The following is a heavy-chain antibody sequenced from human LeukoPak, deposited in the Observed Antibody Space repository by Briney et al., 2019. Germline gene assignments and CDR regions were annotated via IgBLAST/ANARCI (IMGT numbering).Heavy chain of an antibody. CDR3: ATRGVVIRVILVGFHKEAYYFDS. J-gene: IGHJ4*02. V-gene: IGHV3-23*01. CDR1: GFSISRYV. CDR2: LSGSGGSA. Sequence: GGSLRLSCAASGFSISRYVKKWVRQAPGQGLGWVSGLSGSGGSANYTDSVKGRFTISRDNAKNTLYLQMNSLRAEVTAVYFCATRGVVIRVILVGFHKEAYYFDSWGQGVLVTVSS. D-gene: IGHD3-22*01.